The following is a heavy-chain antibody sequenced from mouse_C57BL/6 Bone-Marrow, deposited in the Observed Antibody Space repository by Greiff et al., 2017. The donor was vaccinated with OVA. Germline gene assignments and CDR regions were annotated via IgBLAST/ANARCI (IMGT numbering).Heavy chain of an antibody. CDR1: GFTFSDYY. V-gene: IGHV5-12*01. J-gene: IGHJ4*01. CDR2: ISNGGGST. D-gene: IGHD1-1*01. Sequence: EVKLQESGGGLVQPGGSLKLSCAASGFTFSDYYMYWVRQTPEKRLEWVAYISNGGGSTYYPDTVKGRFTISRDNAKNTLYLQMSRLKSEDTAMYYCARRGYYYGSSYRSMDYWGQGTSVTVSS. CDR3: ARRGYYYGSSYRSMDY.